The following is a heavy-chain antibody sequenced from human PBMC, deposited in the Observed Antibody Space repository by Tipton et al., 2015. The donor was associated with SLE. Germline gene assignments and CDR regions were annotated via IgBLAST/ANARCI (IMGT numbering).Heavy chain of an antibody. J-gene: IGHJ5*02. D-gene: IGHD6-13*01. CDR2: ISGYHGDT. CDR3: ARERQLGL. V-gene: IGHV1-18*01. CDR1: GYTFTSYG. Sequence: QLVQSGAEVKKPGASVKVSCKASGYTFTSYGFSWVRQAPGQGLEWMGWISGYHGDTHYAQKLQGRVTMTPDTSTTAAYMELRSLRSDDTAVYYCARERQLGLWGQGTLVTVSS.